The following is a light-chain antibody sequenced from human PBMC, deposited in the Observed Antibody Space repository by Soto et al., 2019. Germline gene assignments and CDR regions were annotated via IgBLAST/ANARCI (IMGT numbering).Light chain of an antibody. CDR3: QQYGSSPGT. Sequence: IVLTQSPGTLSLSPWERATLSCRASQSVSSSYLAWYQQKHGQAPRLLIYGASSRATGIPDRFSGSGAGTDFTLTISRLEPEDFAVYYCQQYGSSPGTFGQGTKVDIK. CDR2: GAS. V-gene: IGKV3-20*01. J-gene: IGKJ1*01. CDR1: QSVSSSY.